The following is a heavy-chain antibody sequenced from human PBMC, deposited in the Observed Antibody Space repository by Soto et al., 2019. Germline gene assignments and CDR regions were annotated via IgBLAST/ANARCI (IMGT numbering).Heavy chain of an antibody. CDR1: GGTFSSYA. CDR2: IIPIFGTA. CDR3: ATGVGATDYYYYGMDV. Sequence: SVKVSCKASGGTFSSYAISCVRQAPGQGLEWMGGIIPIFGTANYAQKFQGRVTITADESTSTAYMELSSLRSEDTAVYYCATGVGATDYYYYGMDVWGQGTTVTVSS. V-gene: IGHV1-69*13. D-gene: IGHD1-26*01. J-gene: IGHJ6*02.